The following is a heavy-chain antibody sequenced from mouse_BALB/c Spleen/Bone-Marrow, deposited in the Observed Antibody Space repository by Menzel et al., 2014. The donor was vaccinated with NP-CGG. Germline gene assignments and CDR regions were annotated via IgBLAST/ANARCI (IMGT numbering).Heavy chain of an antibody. Sequence: EVQRVESGPELVKPGASVKISYKASGYPFTGYFMNWVKPSHGKSLEWIGRINPYNGDTFYNQKFKGKATLTVDKSSSTAHVELLSLTSEDSAVYYCGGQDGYYGGFAYWGQGTLVTVSA. CDR1: GYPFTGYF. V-gene: IGHV1-37*01. D-gene: IGHD2-3*01. CDR3: GGQDGYYGGFAY. CDR2: INPYNGDT. J-gene: IGHJ3*01.